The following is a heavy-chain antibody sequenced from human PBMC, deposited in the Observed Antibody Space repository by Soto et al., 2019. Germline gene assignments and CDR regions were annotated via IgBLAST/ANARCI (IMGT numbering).Heavy chain of an antibody. J-gene: IGHJ6*02. Sequence: PGESLKISCKGSGYSFTSYWIGWVRQMPGKGLECMGIIYPGDSDTRYSSSFQGQVTISADKSISTAYLQWSSLKASDTAMYYCAGGGVRGVITRTRDYYGMDVWGQGTTVTVSS. V-gene: IGHV5-51*01. D-gene: IGHD3-10*01. CDR3: AGGGVRGVITRTRDYYGMDV. CDR1: GYSFTSYW. CDR2: IYPGDSDT.